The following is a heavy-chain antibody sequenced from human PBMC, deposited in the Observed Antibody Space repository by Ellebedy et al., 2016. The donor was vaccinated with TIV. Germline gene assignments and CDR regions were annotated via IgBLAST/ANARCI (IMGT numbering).Heavy chain of an antibody. Sequence: GESLKISCAASGFTFVSHAMTWVRQAPGTGLEWVSAINGRGGTTYYADSVKGRFIISRDNSKKTLYLQMNSLRAEDTALYYCAKGRGGGSDSSAPRYYFDYWGLGTLVTVSS. J-gene: IGHJ4*02. CDR2: INGRGGTT. CDR1: GFTFVSHA. D-gene: IGHD3-22*01. V-gene: IGHV3-23*01. CDR3: AKGRGGGSDSSAPRYYFDY.